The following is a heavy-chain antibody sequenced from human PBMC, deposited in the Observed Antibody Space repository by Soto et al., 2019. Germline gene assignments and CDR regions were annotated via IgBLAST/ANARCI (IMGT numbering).Heavy chain of an antibody. CDR3: ARYGSGSSVWFDP. V-gene: IGHV4-59*02. D-gene: IGHD3-10*01. J-gene: IGHJ5*02. Sequence: FEALSLTRPSCCDSVWIYFLSVSLDPPGKGLEWIGYIYYSGSTNYTPSLKSRVTISVDTSKNQFPLKLSSVTAADTAVYYCARYGSGSSVWFDPWGQGTLVTVSS. CDR1: CDSVWIYF. CDR2: IYYSGST.